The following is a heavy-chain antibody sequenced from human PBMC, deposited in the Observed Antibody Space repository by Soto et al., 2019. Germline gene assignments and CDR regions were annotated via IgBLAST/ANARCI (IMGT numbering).Heavy chain of an antibody. V-gene: IGHV1-18*01. D-gene: IGHD4-17*01. J-gene: IGHJ4*02. CDR2: ISTYNGNT. CDR3: ARDGYGDYGY. Sequence: QVQLGQSGAEVKKPGTSVKVSCKASGYTFTSNGISWVRQAPGQGLEWMGWISTYNGNTNYAQKLQGRVTMTRDTSTSIAYMELRDLRSDDTTVYYCARDGYGDYGYWGQGSLVTVSS. CDR1: GYTFTSNG.